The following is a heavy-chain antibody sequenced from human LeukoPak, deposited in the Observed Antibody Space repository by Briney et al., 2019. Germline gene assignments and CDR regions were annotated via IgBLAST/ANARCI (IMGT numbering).Heavy chain of an antibody. Sequence: SETLSLTCTVSGGSISSSSYYWGWIRQPPGKGLEWIGSIYYSGSTYYNPSLKSRVTISVDTSKNQFSLKLSSVAAADSAVYYCARLTPWWANALDNWGQGTMVTVSS. V-gene: IGHV4-39*01. CDR2: IYYSGST. D-gene: IGHD2-8*02. CDR3: ARLTPWWANALDN. CDR1: GGSISSSSYY. J-gene: IGHJ3*02.